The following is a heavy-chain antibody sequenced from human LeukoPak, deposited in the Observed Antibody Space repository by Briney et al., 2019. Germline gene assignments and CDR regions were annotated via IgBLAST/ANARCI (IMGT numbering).Heavy chain of an antibody. CDR2: INGSGGST. CDR3: AKEGVRYYDSSGYSDY. V-gene: IGHV3-23*01. CDR1: GFTFSSYA. D-gene: IGHD3-22*01. J-gene: IGHJ4*02. Sequence: GGSLRLSCAASGFTFSSYAMSWFRQAPGKGLEGVSAINGSGGSTYYADSVKGRFTISRDNSKNTLYLQMNSLRAEDTAVYYCAKEGVRYYDSSGYSDYWGQGTLVTVSS.